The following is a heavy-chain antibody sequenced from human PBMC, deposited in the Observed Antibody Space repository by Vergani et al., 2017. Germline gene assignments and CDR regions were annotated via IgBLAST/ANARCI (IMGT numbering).Heavy chain of an antibody. V-gene: IGHV5-10-1*03. CDR3: ARRDSSPNYYGMDV. D-gene: IGHD6-13*01. CDR1: GYSFTSYW. J-gene: IGHJ6*02. Sequence: EVPLVPSGAEVKKPGASLRISCTASGYSFTSYWISWVRQMPGKGLEWMGRIDPSDSYTNYSPSFQGHVTIAADKSISTAYLQWSSLKASDTAMYYCARRDSSPNYYGMDVWGQGTTVTVSS. CDR2: IDPSDSYT.